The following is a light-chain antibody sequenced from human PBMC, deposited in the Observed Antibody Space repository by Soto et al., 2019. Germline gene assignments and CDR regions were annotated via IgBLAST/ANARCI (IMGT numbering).Light chain of an antibody. CDR2: DDG. CDR1: NIGGKS. Sequence: SYELTQAPSVSVAPEQTARVTCGGDNIGGKSVHWYQQKPGQAPVLVVYDDGDRPSGIPERISGSKSGETATLTISRVEAGDEADYYCQTWGSDIPVFGGGTKLTVL. CDR3: QTWGSDIPV. V-gene: IGLV3-21*02. J-gene: IGLJ2*01.